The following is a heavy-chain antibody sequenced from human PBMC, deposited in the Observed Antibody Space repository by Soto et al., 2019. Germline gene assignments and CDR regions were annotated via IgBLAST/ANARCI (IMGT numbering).Heavy chain of an antibody. Sequence: EVQLLGSGGGLVQPGGSLRLSCAASGLTFSTYAMSWVRQAPGKGLEWVSSISGNGANTYYTDSVKGRFIISRDNSKNTLFLQMNSLSAEDTALYYCAKDRPNSYWSGGGYYKAGGDYWGQGTLDTVSS. D-gene: IGHD3-10*01. V-gene: IGHV3-23*01. J-gene: IGHJ4*02. CDR2: ISGNGANT. CDR1: GLTFSTYA. CDR3: AKDRPNSYWSGGGYYKAGGDY.